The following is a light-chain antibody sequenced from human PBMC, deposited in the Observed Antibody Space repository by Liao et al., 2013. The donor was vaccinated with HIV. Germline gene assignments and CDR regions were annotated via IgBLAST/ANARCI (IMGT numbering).Light chain of an antibody. J-gene: IGLJ2*01. CDR2: YDS. CDR1: DIRGKS. V-gene: IGLV3-21*04. CDR3: QVWDSSSDHVV. Sequence: SYALTQPPSVSVAAGKTARLTCGGDDIRGKSVHWYQQQPGQAPVLVISYDSERPSGIPERFSGSNSGNTATLTISRVEAGDEADYYCQVWDSSSDHVVFGGGTKLTVL.